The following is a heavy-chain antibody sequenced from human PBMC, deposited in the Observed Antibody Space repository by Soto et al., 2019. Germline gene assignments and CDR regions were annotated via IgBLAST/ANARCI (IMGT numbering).Heavy chain of an antibody. D-gene: IGHD1-26*01. V-gene: IGHV3-23*01. CDR1: GFTFSSYA. J-gene: IGHJ6*02. CDR2: ISSGGGST. Sequence: GGSLRRSFAASGFTFSSYAMIWGLQSPGEGVEWVSAISSGGGSTYYADSVKGRVTISRDNSKNTLYLQMNSLRAEDTAVYYCAKVSLGALTFTDYYYYGLDVWGQGTTVTVSS. CDR3: AKVSLGALTFTDYYYYGLDV.